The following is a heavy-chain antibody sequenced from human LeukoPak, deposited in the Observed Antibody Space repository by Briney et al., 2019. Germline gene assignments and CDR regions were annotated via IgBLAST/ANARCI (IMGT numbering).Heavy chain of an antibody. CDR2: INPNSGGT. V-gene: IGHV1-2*02. Sequence: ASVKVSCKASGYTFTGYYMHWVRQAPGQGLEWMGWINPNSGGTNYAQKFQGRVTMTRDTSISTAYMELSRLRSDDTAVYYCARDRLPHPDIVVVPAAPDDAFDIWGQGTMVTVSS. CDR1: GYTFTGYY. J-gene: IGHJ3*02. CDR3: ARDRLPHPDIVVVPAAPDDAFDI. D-gene: IGHD2-2*01.